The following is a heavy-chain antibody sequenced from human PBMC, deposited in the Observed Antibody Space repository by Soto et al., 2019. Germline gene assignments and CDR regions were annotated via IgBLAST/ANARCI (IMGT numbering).Heavy chain of an antibody. CDR3: AKGGKIAAAGLFDY. CDR2: ISYDGSNK. V-gene: IGHV3-30*18. Sequence: GGSLRLSCAASGFTFSSYVMHWVRQAPGKGLEWVAVISYDGSNKYYADSVKGRFTISRDNSKNTLYLQMNSLRAEDTAVYYCAKGGKIAAAGLFDYWGQGTLVTVSS. J-gene: IGHJ4*02. CDR1: GFTFSSYV. D-gene: IGHD6-13*01.